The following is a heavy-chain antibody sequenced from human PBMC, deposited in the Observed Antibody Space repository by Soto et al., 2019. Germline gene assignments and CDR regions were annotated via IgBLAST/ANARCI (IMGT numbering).Heavy chain of an antibody. Sequence: SETLSLTCTVSGGSISSYYWSWIRQPPGKGLEWIGYIYYSGSTNYNPSLKSRVTISVDTSKNQFSLKLSSVTAADTAVYYCARSKYSYVPRGGMDVWGQGTTVTVSS. D-gene: IGHD5-18*01. CDR3: ARSKYSYVPRGGMDV. J-gene: IGHJ6*02. V-gene: IGHV4-59*01. CDR1: GGSISSYY. CDR2: IYYSGST.